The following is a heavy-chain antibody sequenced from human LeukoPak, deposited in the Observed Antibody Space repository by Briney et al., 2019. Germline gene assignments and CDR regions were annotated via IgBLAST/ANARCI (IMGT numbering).Heavy chain of an antibody. D-gene: IGHD3-22*01. CDR2: IGGSGGIT. V-gene: IGHV3-23*01. J-gene: IGHJ3*02. CDR3: AKDPDCYDSSEGDAFDI. Sequence: PGGSLRLSCAASGFTFSSYAVSWVRQAPGKGLEWVSAIGGSGGITYYADSVKGRFTISRDNSKNTLYLQMKRLRAGDTAVYYCAKDPDCYDSSEGDAFDIWGQGTMVTVSS. CDR1: GFTFSSYA.